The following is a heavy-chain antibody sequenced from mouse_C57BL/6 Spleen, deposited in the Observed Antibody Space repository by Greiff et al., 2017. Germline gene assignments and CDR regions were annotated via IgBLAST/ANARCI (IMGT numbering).Heavy chain of an antibody. D-gene: IGHD3-2*02. J-gene: IGHJ3*01. CDR1: GYAFSSYW. Sequence: VQLQQSGAELVKPGASVKISCKASGYAFSSYWMNWVKQRPGKGLEWIGQIYPGDGDTNYNGKFKGKATLTADKSSSTAYMQLSSLTSEDSAVYFCARLGDISGPPWFAYWGQGTLVTVAA. V-gene: IGHV1-80*01. CDR3: ARLGDISGPPWFAY. CDR2: IYPGDGDT.